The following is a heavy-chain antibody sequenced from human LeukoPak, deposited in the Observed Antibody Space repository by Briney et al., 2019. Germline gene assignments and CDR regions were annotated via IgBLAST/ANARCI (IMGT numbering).Heavy chain of an antibody. D-gene: IGHD3-10*01. CDR1: GYTFTGNY. CDR2: INPNSGGT. Sequence: ASVKVSCKASGYTFTGNYMHWVRQAPGQGLEWMGRINPNSGGTNYAQKFQGRVTMTRDTSISTAYMELSRLRSDDTAVYYCARDLHYYGSGSYYQHFDYWGQGTLVTVSS. V-gene: IGHV1-2*06. CDR3: ARDLHYYGSGSYYQHFDY. J-gene: IGHJ4*02.